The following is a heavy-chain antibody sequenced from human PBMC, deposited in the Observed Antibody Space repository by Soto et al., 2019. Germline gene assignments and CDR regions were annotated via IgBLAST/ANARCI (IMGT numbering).Heavy chain of an antibody. Sequence: GASVKVSCKASGYTFTGYYMHWVRQAPGQGLEWMGWINPNSGGTNYAQKFQGWVTMTRDTSISTAYMELSRLRSDDTAVYYCARLYSGYEKTGDAFDSWGQGKMVTVSS. CDR2: INPNSGGT. CDR1: GYTFTGYY. V-gene: IGHV1-2*04. CDR3: ARLYSGYEKTGDAFDS. D-gene: IGHD5-12*01. J-gene: IGHJ3*02.